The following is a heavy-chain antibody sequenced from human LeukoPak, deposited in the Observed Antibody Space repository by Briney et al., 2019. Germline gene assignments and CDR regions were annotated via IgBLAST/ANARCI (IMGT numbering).Heavy chain of an antibody. V-gene: IGHV1-69*05. CDR2: IIPIFGTP. Sequence: GASVKVSCTASGGTFSSYGLSWVRQAPGQGLEWMGAIIPIFGTPKYAQKFQGRVTITTDESTITAHMELSSLRSEDTAVYYCARVIPPRTYSNNFYHYMDVWGKGTAVTVSS. CDR3: ARVIPPRTYSNNFYHYMDV. J-gene: IGHJ6*03. D-gene: IGHD2-21*01. CDR1: GGTFSSYG.